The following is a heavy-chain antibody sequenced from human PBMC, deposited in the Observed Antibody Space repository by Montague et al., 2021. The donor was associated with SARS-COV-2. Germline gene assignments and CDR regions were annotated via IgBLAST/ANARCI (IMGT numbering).Heavy chain of an antibody. J-gene: IGHJ4*02. V-gene: IGHV4-39*07. Sequence: SETLSLTCTVSGRSIISTSSYWGWIRQPPGGGLEWIGSISHRENTFYNPSLKSPVTISVDTSKNQFSLKMISVTAADTGIYYCVRVSWYCYGSGAFDYWGQGTLVTVSA. D-gene: IGHD3-10*01. CDR2: ISHRENT. CDR3: VRVSWYCYGSGAFDY. CDR1: GRSIISTSSY.